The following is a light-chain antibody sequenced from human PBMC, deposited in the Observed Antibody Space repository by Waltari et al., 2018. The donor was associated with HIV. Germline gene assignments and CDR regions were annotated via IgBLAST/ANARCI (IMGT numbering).Light chain of an antibody. Sequence: DIVMTQSPLSLPVTPGEPASISCRSSQSLLHSNGYNYLDWYLQKPGQSPQLLIYLGSTRASGVPDRFSGSGSGTDFTLKISRVEAGDVGVYYCMQALQTPKTFGQGTKVEIK. J-gene: IGKJ1*01. CDR1: QSLLHSNGYNY. CDR2: LGS. CDR3: MQALQTPKT. V-gene: IGKV2-28*01.